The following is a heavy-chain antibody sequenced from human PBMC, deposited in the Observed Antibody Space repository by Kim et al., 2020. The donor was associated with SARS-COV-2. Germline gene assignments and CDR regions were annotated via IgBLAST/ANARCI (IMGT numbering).Heavy chain of an antibody. J-gene: IGHJ6*02. CDR2: ISGAVGTT. Sequence: GGSLRLSCAGSGFSFSSYVLTWVRQAPGKGLEWVASISGAVGTTYYADSVTGRFTISRDNSKNTLYLQMNSLRAEDTAIYYCARDRRSTIVGFTKRVHNYGMDVWGQGTTVTVSS. D-gene: IGHD1-26*01. CDR3: ARDRRSTIVGFTKRVHNYGMDV. CDR1: GFSFSSYV. V-gene: IGHV3-23*01.